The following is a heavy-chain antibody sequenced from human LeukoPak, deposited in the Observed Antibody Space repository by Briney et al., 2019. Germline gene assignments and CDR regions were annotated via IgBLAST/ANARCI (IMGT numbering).Heavy chain of an antibody. CDR1: GGSISSSNW. J-gene: IGHJ4*02. CDR3: TTDGITMVRGVNGY. CDR2: IYHSGST. Sequence: PSETLSLTCAVSGGSISSSNWWSWVRQPPGKGLEWIGEIYHSGSTNYNPSLKSRVTISVDKSKNQFSLKLSSVTAADTAVYYCTTDGITMVRGVNGYWGQGTLVTVSS. V-gene: IGHV4-4*02. D-gene: IGHD3-10*01.